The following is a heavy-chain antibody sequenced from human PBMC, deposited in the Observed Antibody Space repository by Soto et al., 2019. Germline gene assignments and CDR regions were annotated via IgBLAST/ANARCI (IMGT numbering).Heavy chain of an antibody. J-gene: IGHJ4*02. V-gene: IGHV4-31*03. CDR3: GRSEPSIGSYFYFDY. CDR1: GGSISSGGYY. CDR2: IYYSGST. D-gene: IGHD1-26*01. Sequence: QVQLQESGPGLVKPSQTLSLTCTVSGGSISSGGYYWSWIRQHPGKGLEWIGYIYYSGSTYYNPSLKSRVTFSVDTSKNRFALKLSSVTAAYTAVYCGGRSEPSIGSYFYFDYWGQGTLVPVSS.